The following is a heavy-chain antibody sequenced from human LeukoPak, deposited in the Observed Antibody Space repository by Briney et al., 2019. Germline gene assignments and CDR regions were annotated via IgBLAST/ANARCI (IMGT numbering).Heavy chain of an antibody. Sequence: GGSLRLSCAASGFTFSTYNMNWVRQAPGQGLEWVSYISSSSTTIYYADSVKGRFTISRDNAKNTLYLQMNSLRAEDTAMYYCVREYGFGAGSYYPWGQGTLVTVSS. D-gene: IGHD3-10*01. CDR2: ISSSSTTI. V-gene: IGHV3-48*04. CDR3: VREYGFGAGSYYP. CDR1: GFTFSTYN. J-gene: IGHJ5*02.